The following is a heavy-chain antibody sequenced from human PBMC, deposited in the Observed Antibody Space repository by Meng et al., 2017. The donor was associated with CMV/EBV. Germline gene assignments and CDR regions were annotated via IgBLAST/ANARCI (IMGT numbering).Heavy chain of an antibody. Sequence: QVSCKGSGYSFTSYWIGWVRQMPGKGLEWMGIIYPGDSDTRYSPSFQGQVTISADKSISTAYLQWSSLKASDTAMYYCARPIAAAGNDYYGMDVWGQGTTVTVSS. CDR1: GYSFTSYW. CDR3: ARPIAAAGNDYYGMDV. D-gene: IGHD6-13*01. CDR2: IYPGDSDT. J-gene: IGHJ6*02. V-gene: IGHV5-51*01.